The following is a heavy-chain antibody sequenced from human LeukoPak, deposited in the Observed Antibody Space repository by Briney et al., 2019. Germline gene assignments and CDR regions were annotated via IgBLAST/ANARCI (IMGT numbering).Heavy chain of an antibody. J-gene: IGHJ4*02. D-gene: IGHD2-21*02. CDR1: GYSFTSYW. CDR2: IYPGDSDT. Sequence: GESLKISCKGSGYSFTSYWIGWVRQMPGKGLEWMGIIYPGDSDTRYSPSFQGQVTISADKSISTAYLQWSSLKASDTAMYYCARRSRGAYCGGDCYPDYWGQGTLVTVSS. CDR3: ARRSRGAYCGGDCYPDY. V-gene: IGHV5-51*01.